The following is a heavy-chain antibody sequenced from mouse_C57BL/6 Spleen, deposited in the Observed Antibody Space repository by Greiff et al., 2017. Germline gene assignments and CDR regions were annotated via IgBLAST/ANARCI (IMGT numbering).Heavy chain of an antibody. CDR1: GFTFSDYY. V-gene: IGHV5-12*01. CDR2: ISNGGGST. J-gene: IGHJ1*03. Sequence: EVKLVESGGGLVQPGGSLKLSCAASGFTFSDYYMYWVRQTPEKRLEWVAYISNGGGSTYYPDTVKGRFTISRDNAKNTLYLQMSRLKSEDTAMYYCARQENYYGSRGYFDVWGTGTTVTVSS. D-gene: IGHD1-1*01. CDR3: ARQENYYGSRGYFDV.